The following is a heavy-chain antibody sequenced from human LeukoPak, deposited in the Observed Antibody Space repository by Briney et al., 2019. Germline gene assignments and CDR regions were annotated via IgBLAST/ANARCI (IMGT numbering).Heavy chain of an antibody. CDR2: ISYDGTNK. V-gene: IGHV3-30*03. CDR1: GFTFINYG. J-gene: IGHJ3*02. CDR3: AREDAFDI. Sequence: SGRSLRLSCAASGFTFINYGMHWVRQAPGKGLEWVAVISYDGTNKYYADSVKGRFTISRDNSKNTLYLQMNSLRAEDTAVYYCAREDAFDIWGQGTMVTVSS.